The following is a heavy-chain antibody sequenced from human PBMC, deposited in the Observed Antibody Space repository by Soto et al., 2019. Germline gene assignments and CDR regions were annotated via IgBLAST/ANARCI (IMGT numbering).Heavy chain of an antibody. J-gene: IGHJ4*02. CDR1: GFTFSSYW. Sequence: GGSLRLSCAASGFTFSSYWMSWVRQAPGKGLEWVANIKQDGSEKYYVDSVKGRFTISRDNAKNSLYLQMNSLRAEDTAVYYCARVGYSGYDDPSYFDYWGQGTLVTVSS. D-gene: IGHD5-12*01. CDR3: ARVGYSGYDDPSYFDY. CDR2: IKQDGSEK. V-gene: IGHV3-7*01.